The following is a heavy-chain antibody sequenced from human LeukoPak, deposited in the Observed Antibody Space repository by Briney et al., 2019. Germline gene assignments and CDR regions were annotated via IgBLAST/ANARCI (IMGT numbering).Heavy chain of an antibody. CDR2: INHYGSI. J-gene: IGHJ4*02. V-gene: IGHV4-34*01. Sequence: SETLSLTCAVYGGSFSGYYWSWIRQPPGKGLEWIGEINHYGSINYNPSLKSRVTISVDTSKNQFSLKLSSVTAADTAVYYCARGKKRSGQQWPVSGNYWGQGTLVTVSS. CDR1: GGSFSGYY. D-gene: IGHD6-19*01. CDR3: ARGKKRSGQQWPVSGNY.